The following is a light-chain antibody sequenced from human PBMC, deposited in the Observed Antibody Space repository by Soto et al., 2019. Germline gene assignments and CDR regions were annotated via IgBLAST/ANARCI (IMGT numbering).Light chain of an antibody. CDR2: KLS. V-gene: IGKV2-24*01. J-gene: IGKJ4*01. CDR3: MQATQYPLT. CDR1: QSLVHSDGNTY. Sequence: EIVMTQAPLSSPVNLGQPASISCRSSQSLVHSDGNTYLSWLHQRPGQPPRPLIYKLSKRFSVGPDRVSGSGTGTDFTLNISRVEAEDGGVYYCMQATQYPLTFGGGTKVEIK.